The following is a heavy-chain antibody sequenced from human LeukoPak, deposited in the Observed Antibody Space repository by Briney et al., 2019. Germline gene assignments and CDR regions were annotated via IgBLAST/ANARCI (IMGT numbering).Heavy chain of an antibody. CDR1: GYTFTSYY. CDR3: ARGRVYYDSSGYQGLDY. V-gene: IGHV1-46*01. CDR2: INPSDGST. D-gene: IGHD3-22*01. Sequence: ASAKVSCKASGYTFTSYYMHWVRQAPGQGLEWMGIINPSDGSTSYAQKFQGRVTMTRDTSTSTVYMELSSLRSEDTAVYYCARGRVYYDSSGYQGLDYWGQGTLVTVSS. J-gene: IGHJ4*02.